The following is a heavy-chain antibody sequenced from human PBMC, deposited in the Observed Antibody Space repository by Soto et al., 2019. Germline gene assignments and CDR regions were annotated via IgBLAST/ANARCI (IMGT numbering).Heavy chain of an antibody. Sequence: EVQLVESGGGLVQPGRSLRLSCTASGFTFGDYAMSWFRQAPGKGLEWVGVIRSKAYGGTTEYAASVKGRFTISRDESKSIAYLQMNSLKTEDTAVYYCTRTQRCSGGSCYPTLGYFDYWGQGTLVTVSS. V-gene: IGHV3-49*03. CDR3: TRTQRCSGGSCYPTLGYFDY. J-gene: IGHJ4*02. CDR1: GFTFGDYA. D-gene: IGHD2-15*01. CDR2: IRSKAYGGTT.